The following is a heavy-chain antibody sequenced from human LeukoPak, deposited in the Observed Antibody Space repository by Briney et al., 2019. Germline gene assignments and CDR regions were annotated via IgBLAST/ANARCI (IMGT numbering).Heavy chain of an antibody. D-gene: IGHD5-12*01. CDR2: MNPNSGNT. J-gene: IGHJ4*02. CDR1: GYTFTSYD. V-gene: IGHV1-8*01. CDR3: AGPPLGYSGYDRSYFDY. Sequence: GASVKVPCKASGYTFTSYDINWVRQATGQGLEWMGWMNPNSGNTGYAQKFQGRVTITADKSTSTAYMELSSLRSEDTAVYYCAGPPLGYSGYDRSYFDYWGQGTLVTVSS.